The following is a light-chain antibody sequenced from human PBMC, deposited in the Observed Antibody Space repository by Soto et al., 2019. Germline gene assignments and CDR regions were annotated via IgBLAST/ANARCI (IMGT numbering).Light chain of an antibody. V-gene: IGKV3-15*01. Sequence: EKVMTQSPAALSVSPRERATLSCRASQSVNSNLAWYQRKPGQAPRLLLYGASTRADGIPARFSGSASGTGFTLTIRSLQSEDAAVYYCQQYNDWPFSFGGGTKVEIK. J-gene: IGKJ4*01. CDR1: QSVNSN. CDR2: GAS. CDR3: QQYNDWPFS.